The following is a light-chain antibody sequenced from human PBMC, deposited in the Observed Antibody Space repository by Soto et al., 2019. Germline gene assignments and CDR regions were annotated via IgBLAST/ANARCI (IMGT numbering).Light chain of an antibody. CDR3: QSYDSSLSGSV. CDR2: GNS. V-gene: IGLV1-40*01. Sequence: QAVVTQPPSVSGAPGQRVTISCTGSSSNIGAGYDVHWYQQLPGTAPKLLIYGNSNRPSGVPDRFSGSKSGTSASLAITGLQAEDEADYYCQSYDSSLSGSVFGGGTKVIVL. J-gene: IGLJ2*01. CDR1: SSNIGAGYD.